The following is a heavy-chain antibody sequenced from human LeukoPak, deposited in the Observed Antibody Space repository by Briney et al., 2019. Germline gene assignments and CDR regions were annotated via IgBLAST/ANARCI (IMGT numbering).Heavy chain of an antibody. CDR2: INHSGST. D-gene: IGHD3-3*01. CDR3: ARGLIYDFWGGYSLDY. Sequence: SEALSLTCAVYGGSFSGYYWSWIRQPPGKGLEWIGEINHSGSTNYNPSLKSRVTISVDTSKNQFSLKLSSVTAADTAVYYCARGLIYDFWGGYSLDYWGQGTLVTVSS. V-gene: IGHV4-34*01. J-gene: IGHJ4*02. CDR1: GGSFSGYY.